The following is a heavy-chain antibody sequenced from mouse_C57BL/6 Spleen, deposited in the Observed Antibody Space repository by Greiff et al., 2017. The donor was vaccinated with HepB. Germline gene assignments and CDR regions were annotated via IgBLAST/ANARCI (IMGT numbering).Heavy chain of an antibody. CDR1: GFTFSSYG. CDR2: ISSGGSYT. D-gene: IGHD2-13*01. CDR3: ARHEDYNYFDY. Sequence: EVKLMESGGDLVKPGGSLKLSCAASGFTFSSYGMSWVRQTPDKRLEWVATISSGGSYTYYTDSVKGRFTISRDNSKNTLYLQMSSLKSEDTAMYYCARHEDYNYFDYWGQGTTLTVSS. V-gene: IGHV5-6*01. J-gene: IGHJ2*01.